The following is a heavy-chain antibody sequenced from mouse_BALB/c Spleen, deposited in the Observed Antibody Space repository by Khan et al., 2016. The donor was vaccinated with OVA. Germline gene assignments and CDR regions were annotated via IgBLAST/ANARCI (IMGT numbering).Heavy chain of an antibody. CDR1: GDSITSGY. D-gene: IGHD1-1*01. CDR3: ACELRGFAY. V-gene: IGHV3-8*02. J-gene: IGHJ3*01. Sequence: EVQLQESGPSLVKPSQTLSLTCSVTGDSITSGYWNWIRKFPGNKLEYMGYISYSGNNYYIQSLNSRISITRDTSKSQYYLQLNSVTTEDTTTLYCACELRGFAYWGQGTLVNLSS. CDR2: ISYSGNN.